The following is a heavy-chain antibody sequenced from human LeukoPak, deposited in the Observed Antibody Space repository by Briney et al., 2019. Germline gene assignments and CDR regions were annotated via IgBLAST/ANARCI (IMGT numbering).Heavy chain of an antibody. CDR3: ARRGGGKWFDP. J-gene: IGHJ5*02. CDR1: GFTFSDYY. D-gene: IGHD2-15*01. V-gene: IGHV3-11*01. CDR2: ISSSGGSI. Sequence: GALRLSCAASGFTFSDYYMSWIRQAPGKGLEWVSYISSSGGSIYYVDSVKGQFTISRDNAKNSLYLQMNTLRAADTAVYYCARRGGGKWFDPWGQGTLVTVSS.